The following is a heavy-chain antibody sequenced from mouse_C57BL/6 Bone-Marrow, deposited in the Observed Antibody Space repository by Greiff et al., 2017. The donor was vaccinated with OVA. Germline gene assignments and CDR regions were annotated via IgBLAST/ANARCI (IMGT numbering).Heavy chain of an antibody. J-gene: IGHJ4*01. V-gene: IGHV5-15*01. CDR2: ISNLAYSI. D-gene: IGHD1-1*01. Sequence: ELQLQESGGGLVQPGGSLKLSCAASGFTFSDYGMAWVRQAPRKGPAGVAFISNLAYSIYYADTVTGRFTISRENAKNTLYLEMSSLRSEDTAMYYCARQQDYYGSSYNYAMDYWGQGTSVTVSS. CDR1: GFTFSDYG. CDR3: ARQQDYYGSSYNYAMDY.